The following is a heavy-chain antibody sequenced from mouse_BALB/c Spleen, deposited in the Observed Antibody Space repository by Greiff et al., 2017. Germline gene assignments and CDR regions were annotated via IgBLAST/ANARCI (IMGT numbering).Heavy chain of an antibody. CDR2: ISSGSSTI. V-gene: IGHV5-17*02. J-gene: IGHJ4*01. CDR3: ARYDYGSLYAMDY. Sequence: EVMLVESGGGLVQPGGSRKLSCAASGFTFSSFGMHWVRQAPEKGLEWVAYISSGSSTIYYADTVKGRFTISRDNPKNTLFLQMTSLRSEDTAMYYCARYDYGSLYAMDYWGQGTSVTVSS. D-gene: IGHD1-1*01. CDR1: GFTFSSFG.